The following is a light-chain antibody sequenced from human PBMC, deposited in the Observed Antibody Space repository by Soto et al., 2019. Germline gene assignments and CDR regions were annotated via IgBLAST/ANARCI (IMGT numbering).Light chain of an antibody. CDR1: QTISGW. J-gene: IGKJ1*01. Sequence: DIQMTQSTSTLSGSVGDRVSITCRASQTISGWLAWYQQKPGKAPKLLIYKASTLKSGVPSRFSGSGSGTEFTLTISSLQPDDFATYYCQHYNSYSEAFGQGTK. CDR2: KAS. CDR3: QHYNSYSEA. V-gene: IGKV1-5*03.